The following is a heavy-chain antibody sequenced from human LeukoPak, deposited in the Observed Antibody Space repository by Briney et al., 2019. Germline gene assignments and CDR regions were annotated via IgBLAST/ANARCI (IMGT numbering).Heavy chain of an antibody. CDR1: GITFSTYG. D-gene: IGHD6-19*01. V-gene: IGHV3-30*18. CDR3: AKAGYSSGWYNFDY. CDR2: ISYDGSNK. Sequence: PGGPLRLSCAASGITFSTYGMYWVRQAPGKGLEWVAVISYDGSNKYYADSVKGRFTISRDNSKNTLYLQMNSLRAEDTAVYYCAKAGYSSGWYNFDYWGQGTLVTVSS. J-gene: IGHJ4*02.